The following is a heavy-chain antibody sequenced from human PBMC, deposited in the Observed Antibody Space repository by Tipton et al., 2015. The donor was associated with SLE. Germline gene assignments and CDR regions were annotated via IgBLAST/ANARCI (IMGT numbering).Heavy chain of an antibody. Sequence: TLSLTCTVSGGSISSSSYYWGWIRQPPGKGLEWIGSIYYSGSTYYNPSLKSRVTISVDTSKNQFSLKLSSMTAADTAVYYCARRPYYYGSGSYYNPFDHWGQGTPVTVSS. D-gene: IGHD3-10*01. J-gene: IGHJ4*02. CDR3: ARRPYYYGSGSYYNPFDH. V-gene: IGHV4-39*07. CDR2: IYYSGST. CDR1: GGSISSSSYY.